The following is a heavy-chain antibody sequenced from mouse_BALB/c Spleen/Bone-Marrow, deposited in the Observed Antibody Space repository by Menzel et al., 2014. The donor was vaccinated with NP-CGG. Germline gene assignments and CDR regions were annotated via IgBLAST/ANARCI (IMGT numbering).Heavy chain of an antibody. J-gene: IGHJ3*01. V-gene: IGHV5-2*01. D-gene: IGHD1-1*01. Sequence: DVMLVESGGGLVQPGESLKLSCESNEYEFPSHDMSWVRKTPEKRLELVAAINSDGGSTYYPDTMERRFIISRDNSKKTLYLQMSSLRSEDTAFYYCARHGDYHGSSLFAYWGQGTLVTVSA. CDR1: EYEFPSHD. CDR3: ARHGDYHGSSLFAY. CDR2: INSDGGST.